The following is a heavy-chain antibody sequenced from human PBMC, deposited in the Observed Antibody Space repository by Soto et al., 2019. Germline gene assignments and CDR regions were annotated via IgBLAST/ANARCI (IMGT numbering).Heavy chain of an antibody. Sequence: EVQLLESGGGLVQPGGSLRLSCAASGFIFSNYVMSWVRQAPGKGLEWVSATTGTGGNTHYADSVKGRFSISRDNSKDTLYLQMNSLRAEDTAVYYCVKDRGLEIRYNWFDPWGQGTLVTVSS. CDR1: GFIFSNYV. D-gene: IGHD3-3*01. V-gene: IGHV3-23*01. J-gene: IGHJ5*02. CDR3: VKDRGLEIRYNWFDP. CDR2: TTGTGGNT.